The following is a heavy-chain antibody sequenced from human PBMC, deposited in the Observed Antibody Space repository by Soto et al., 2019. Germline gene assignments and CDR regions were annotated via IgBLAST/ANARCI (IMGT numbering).Heavy chain of an antibody. Sequence: PGGSLRLSCAASGFTFSNAWMSWVRQAPGKGLEWVGRIKSKTDGGTTDYAAPVKGRFTISRDDSKNTLYLQMSSLKTEDTAVYYCTTTLGPLGTDAFDIWGQGTMVTVSS. CDR1: GFTFSNAW. CDR3: TTTLGPLGTDAFDI. D-gene: IGHD7-27*01. J-gene: IGHJ3*02. CDR2: IKSKTDGGTT. V-gene: IGHV3-15*01.